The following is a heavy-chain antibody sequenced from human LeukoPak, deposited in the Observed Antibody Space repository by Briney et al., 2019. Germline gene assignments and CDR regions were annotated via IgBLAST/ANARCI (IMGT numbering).Heavy chain of an antibody. CDR3: AELGITMIGGV. D-gene: IGHD3-10*02. V-gene: IGHV3-7*01. J-gene: IGHJ6*04. Sequence: GRSLRLSCAASGIPLNNYWMSWVRQAPGKGLEWMANINQDGSEKFYVDSVKGRFTISRDNANNSLYLQMNSLRAEDTAVYYCAELGITMIGGVWGKGTTVTISS. CDR1: GIPLNNYW. CDR2: INQDGSEK.